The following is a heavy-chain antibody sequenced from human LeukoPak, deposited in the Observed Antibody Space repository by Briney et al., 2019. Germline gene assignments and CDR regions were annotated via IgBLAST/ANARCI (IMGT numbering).Heavy chain of an antibody. CDR3: GMAMDV. Sequence: GGSLRLSCAAPGFTFSSYWMNWVRQAPGKGLEWVANIKQDGNEKYYVDSVKGRFTISRDNAKNSLYLQMSSLRAEDTAVYYCGMAMDVWGRGTTVTVS. J-gene: IGHJ6*02. CDR1: GFTFSSYW. CDR2: IKQDGNEK. D-gene: IGHD5-24*01. V-gene: IGHV3-7*05.